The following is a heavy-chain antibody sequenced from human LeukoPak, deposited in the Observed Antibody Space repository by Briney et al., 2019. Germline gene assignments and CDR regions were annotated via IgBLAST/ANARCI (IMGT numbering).Heavy chain of an antibody. Sequence: GGSLRLSCAASGFTLSTYWMHWVRQAPGKGLVWVSRINSDGSSTSYADSVKGRFTISRDNAKNTLYLQMNSLRAEDTAVYYCARDYGCSSTSCYAGAEYFQHWGQGTLVTVSS. CDR1: GFTLSTYW. J-gene: IGHJ1*01. D-gene: IGHD2-2*01. V-gene: IGHV3-74*01. CDR3: ARDYGCSSTSCYAGAEYFQH. CDR2: INSDGSST.